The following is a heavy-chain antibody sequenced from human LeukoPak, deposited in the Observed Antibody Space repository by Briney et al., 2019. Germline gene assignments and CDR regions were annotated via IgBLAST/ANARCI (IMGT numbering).Heavy chain of an antibody. Sequence: PSQTLSLTCTVSGGSISSGDYYWSWIRQPPEKGLEWIGYIYYSGSTYYNPSLKSRVTISVDTSKNQFSLKLSSVTAADTAVYYCASCSLAWYYFDYWGQGTLVTVSS. CDR1: GGSISSGDYY. CDR3: ASCSLAWYYFDY. J-gene: IGHJ4*02. CDR2: IYYSGST. D-gene: IGHD2-8*02. V-gene: IGHV4-30-4*08.